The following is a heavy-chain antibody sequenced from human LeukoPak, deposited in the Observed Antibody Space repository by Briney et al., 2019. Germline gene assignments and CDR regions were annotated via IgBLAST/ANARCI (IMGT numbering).Heavy chain of an antibody. CDR1: GFTVSSNY. CDR3: ARDAGYYYDSSGYLDY. D-gene: IGHD3-22*01. V-gene: IGHV3-53*01. Sequence: GGSLRLSCAASGFTVSSNYMSWVRQAPGKGLEWVSVIYSGGSTYYADSVKGRFTISRDNSKNTLYLQMNSLRAEDTAVYYCARDAGYYYDSSGYLDYWGQGTLVTVSS. J-gene: IGHJ4*02. CDR2: IYSGGST.